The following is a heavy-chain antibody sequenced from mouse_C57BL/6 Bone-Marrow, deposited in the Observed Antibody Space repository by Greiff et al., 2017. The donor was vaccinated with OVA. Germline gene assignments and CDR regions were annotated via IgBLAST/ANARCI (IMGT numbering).Heavy chain of an antibody. CDR2: IHPNSGST. Sequence: QVQLQQPGAELVKPGASVKLSCKASGYTFTSYWMHWVKQRPGQGLEWIGMIHPNSGSTNYNEKFKSKATLTVDKSSSTAYMQLSSLTSEDSAVYYGARCGGYYGSSYDYWGQGTTLTVSS. CDR3: ARCGGYYGSSYDY. V-gene: IGHV1-64*01. D-gene: IGHD1-1*01. CDR1: GYTFTSYW. J-gene: IGHJ2*01.